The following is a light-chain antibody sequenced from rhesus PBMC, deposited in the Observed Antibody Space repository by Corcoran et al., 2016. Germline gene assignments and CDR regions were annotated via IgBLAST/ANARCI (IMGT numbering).Light chain of an antibody. CDR1: QGISSW. Sequence: DIQMTQSPSSLSASVGDRVTITCRASQGISSWLAWYQQKPGKAPKLLIYKASSLQSGGPSRFRGSGSGTDFTLTISSLQPEDFATCYSQPYNSAPLTFGGRTKVEIK. CDR3: QPYNSAPLT. J-gene: IGKJ4*01. V-gene: IGKV1-21*01. CDR2: KAS.